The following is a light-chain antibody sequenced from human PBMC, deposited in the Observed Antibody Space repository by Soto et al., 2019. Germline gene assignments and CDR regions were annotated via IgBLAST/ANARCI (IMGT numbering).Light chain of an antibody. Sequence: DIQLTQSPSSLSASVGDRVTITCRASQSISNSLNWYQQKPGKAPNLLIYGTSDLQSGVPSRFSGSESGTEFTLPISSLQRDDFATYYCQKSHSSSWTFGQGTKGEIK. CDR2: GTS. J-gene: IGKJ1*01. V-gene: IGKV1-39*01. CDR3: QKSHSSSWT. CDR1: QSISNS.